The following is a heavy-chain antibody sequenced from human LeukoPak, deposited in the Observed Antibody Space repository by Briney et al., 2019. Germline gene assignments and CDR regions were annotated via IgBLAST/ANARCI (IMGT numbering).Heavy chain of an antibody. CDR2: IYSSGST. CDR1: DGSISSSPYY. J-gene: IGHJ3*02. CDR3: ARRSAVTTTLKGAFDI. Sequence: SETLSLTCTVSDGSISSSPYYWGWLRQPPGKGLEWFGNIYSSGSTYYTPSLKSRVTISVDTSKNQFSLRLSSVTAADTAVYYCARRSAVTTTLKGAFDIWGQGTMVTVSS. V-gene: IGHV4-39*01. D-gene: IGHD4-17*01.